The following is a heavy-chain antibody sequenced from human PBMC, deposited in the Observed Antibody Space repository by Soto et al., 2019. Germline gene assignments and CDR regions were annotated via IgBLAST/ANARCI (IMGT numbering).Heavy chain of an antibody. D-gene: IGHD7-27*01. CDR2: INAGNGNT. CDR3: ARVLTGDYVHYFGSRHNWFDP. J-gene: IGHJ5*02. CDR1: GYTFTSYA. V-gene: IGHV1-3*01. Sequence: QVQLVQSGAEVKKPGASVKVSCKASGYTFTSYAMHWVRQAPGQRLEWMGWINAGNGNTKYSRKFQGRVTITRDTSAGRAYMELSSLRSEDTAMYYCARVLTGDYVHYFGSRHNWFDPWGQGTLVTVSS.